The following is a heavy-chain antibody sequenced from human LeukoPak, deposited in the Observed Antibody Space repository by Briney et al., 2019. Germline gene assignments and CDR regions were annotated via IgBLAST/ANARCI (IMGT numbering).Heavy chain of an antibody. D-gene: IGHD1-26*01. CDR2: ISGSGDNT. CDR3: AKDRSRTVGYPVDS. V-gene: IGHV3-23*01. Sequence: GGSLRLSCAASGFTFSSFAMSWVRQAPGKGLQWVSGISGSGDNTYYADSVKGRFTISRDNSKNTLYVQMNSLRAEDTAAYYCAKDRSRTVGYPVDSWGQGTLVTVSS. CDR1: GFTFSSFA. J-gene: IGHJ4*02.